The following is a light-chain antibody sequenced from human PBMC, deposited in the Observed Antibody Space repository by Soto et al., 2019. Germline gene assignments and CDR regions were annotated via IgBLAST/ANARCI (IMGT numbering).Light chain of an antibody. V-gene: IGKV3-15*01. CDR3: QQYNNWPFT. CDR1: QSISSN. CDR2: GAS. Sequence: ERVMTQSPATLSVSPGERATLSCRASQSISSNLAWYQQKPGQAPRLLIYGASTRATGIPARFSGSGSGTEFTLTISSLQSEDFAVYYCQQYNNWPFTFGPVTKVDIK. J-gene: IGKJ3*01.